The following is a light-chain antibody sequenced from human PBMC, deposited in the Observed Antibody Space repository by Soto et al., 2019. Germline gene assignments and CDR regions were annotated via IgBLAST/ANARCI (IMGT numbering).Light chain of an antibody. J-gene: IGKJ4*01. CDR1: QSVRSN. V-gene: IGKV3-15*01. CDR3: QQFSRPPLT. Sequence: EVVMTQSPATLSVSPGERVTLSCRASQSVRSNLAWYQQKPGQSPRLLIYGASTRATGIPARFSGSGSGTEFTLTISSLQSEDFAVYYCQQFSRPPLTFGGGTKVEI. CDR2: GAS.